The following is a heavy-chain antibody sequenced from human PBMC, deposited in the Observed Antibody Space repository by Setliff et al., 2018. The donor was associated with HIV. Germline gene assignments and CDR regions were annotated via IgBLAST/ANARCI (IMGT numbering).Heavy chain of an antibody. J-gene: IGHJ5*02. CDR3: AVDSRSRPTT. CDR2: IYSTDGST. D-gene: IGHD5-12*01. Sequence: GSLRLSCAASGFTFSRSAMSWVRQTPGRGLEWVSSIYSTDGSTYYVDSVKGRFTTSRDNSKNSLYLEMNSLRAEDTAVYFCAVDSRSRPTTWGQGTLVTVSS. CDR1: GFTFSRSA. V-gene: IGHV3-23*05.